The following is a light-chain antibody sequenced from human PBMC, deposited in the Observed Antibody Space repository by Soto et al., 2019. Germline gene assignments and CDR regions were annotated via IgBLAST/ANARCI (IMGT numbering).Light chain of an antibody. CDR3: QQYGSLSIT. V-gene: IGKV3-20*01. CDR1: QSVSSSY. Sequence: EIVLTQSPDTVSLSPGERATLSCRASQSVSSSYLAWYQQKPGQAPGLLIYGASSRATGIPDRFSGSGSGTDFTLTISRLEPEDFAVYYCQQYGSLSITFGQGTRLEI. J-gene: IGKJ5*01. CDR2: GAS.